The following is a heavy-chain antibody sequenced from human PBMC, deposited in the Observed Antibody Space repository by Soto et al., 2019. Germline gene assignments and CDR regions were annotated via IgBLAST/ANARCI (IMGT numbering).Heavy chain of an antibody. CDR2: ISYDGSNK. CDR1: GFTFSSYG. D-gene: IGHD1-7*01. CDR3: AKEPVTGTTLHY. V-gene: IGHV3-30*18. J-gene: IGHJ4*02. Sequence: QVQLVESGGGVVQPGRSLRLSCAASGFTFSSYGMHWVRQAPGKRLEWVAVISYDGSNKYYADSVKGRFTISRDNSKNTLYLQMNSLRAEDTAVYYCAKEPVTGTTLHYWGQGTLVTVSS.